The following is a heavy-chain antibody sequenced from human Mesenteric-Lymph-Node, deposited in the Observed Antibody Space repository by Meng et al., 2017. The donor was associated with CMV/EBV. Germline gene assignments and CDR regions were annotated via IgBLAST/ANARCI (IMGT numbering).Heavy chain of an antibody. V-gene: IGHV3-48*04. J-gene: IGHJ4*02. CDR1: GFTFTTYS. CDR3: AREPGSAPYYFDY. Sequence: GESLKISCAASGFTFTTYSMNWVRQAPGRGLEWVSHISGNSGTIYYAESVKGRFTIFRDNSKSSVYLQMSSLRLEDTAVYYCAREPGSAPYYFDYWGRGALVTVSS. CDR2: ISGNSGTI. D-gene: IGHD1-14*01.